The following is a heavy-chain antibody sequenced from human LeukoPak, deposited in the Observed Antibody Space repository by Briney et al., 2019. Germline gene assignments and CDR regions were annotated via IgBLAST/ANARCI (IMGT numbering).Heavy chain of an antibody. CDR3: ARHGSPTTDDAFDI. D-gene: IGHD4-11*01. J-gene: IGHJ3*02. CDR2: ISYSGNT. Sequence: SETLSLTCTVSGGSISSYYWSWIRQPPGKGLEWIGYISYSGNTNYIPSLKSRVTISVDTSRNQFSLKLSTVTATDTAVYYCARHGSPTTDDAFDIWGQGTMVTVSS. V-gene: IGHV4-59*08. CDR1: GGSISSYY.